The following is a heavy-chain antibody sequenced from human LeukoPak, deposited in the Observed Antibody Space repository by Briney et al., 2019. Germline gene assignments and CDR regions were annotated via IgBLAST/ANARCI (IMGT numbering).Heavy chain of an antibody. D-gene: IGHD3-10*01. CDR2: INWNGGST. CDR3: ARYLRLGYYYYYYMDV. Sequence: PGGSLRLSCAASGFTFDDYGMSWVRQAPGKGLEWVSGINWNGGSTGYADSVKGRFTISRDNAKNSLYLQMNSLRAEDTALYYCARYLRLGYYYYYYMDVWGKGTTVTVSS. J-gene: IGHJ6*03. CDR1: GFTFDDYG. V-gene: IGHV3-20*04.